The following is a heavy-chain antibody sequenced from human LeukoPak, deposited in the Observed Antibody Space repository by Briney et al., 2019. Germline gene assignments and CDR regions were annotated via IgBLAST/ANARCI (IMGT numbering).Heavy chain of an antibody. Sequence: GGSLRLSCAASGFTFSSYGMHWVRQAPGKGLEWVAVISYDGSNKYYTDSVKGRFTISRDNSKNTLYLQMNSLRAEDTAVYYCAKVPGARIAVVHYYFDYWGQGTLVTVSS. V-gene: IGHV3-30*18. D-gene: IGHD6-19*01. CDR1: GFTFSSYG. CDR2: ISYDGSNK. J-gene: IGHJ4*02. CDR3: AKVPGARIAVVHYYFDY.